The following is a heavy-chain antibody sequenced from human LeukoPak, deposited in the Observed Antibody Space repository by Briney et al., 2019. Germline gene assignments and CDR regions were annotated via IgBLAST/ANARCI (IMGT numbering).Heavy chain of an antibody. D-gene: IGHD3-10*01. CDR3: ARDVARGGFDI. CDR1: GYTLTSNA. CDR2: INTNTENP. Sequence: GASVKVSCKASGYTLTSNAMNWVRQAPGQGLEWLGWINTNTENPTYAQGFKGRFALSLDTSVSMAYLQISSLKTEDTAVYYCARDVARGGFDIWGQGTMVTVSS. J-gene: IGHJ3*02. V-gene: IGHV7-4-1*04.